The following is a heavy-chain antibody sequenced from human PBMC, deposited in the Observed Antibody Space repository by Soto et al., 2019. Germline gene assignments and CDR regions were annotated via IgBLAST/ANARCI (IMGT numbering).Heavy chain of an antibody. CDR2: ISAYNGNT. CDR1: GYTFTSYG. V-gene: IGHV1-18*01. J-gene: IGHJ4*02. Sequence: QVQLVQSGAEVKKLGASVKVSCKASGYTFTSYGISWVRQAPGQGLEWMGWISAYNGNTNYAQKLQGRVTITTDTPTSTAYMELRSLRSVDTAVYYCARFSAAAGPFDYWGQGTRVTVSS. CDR3: ARFSAAAGPFDY. D-gene: IGHD6-13*01.